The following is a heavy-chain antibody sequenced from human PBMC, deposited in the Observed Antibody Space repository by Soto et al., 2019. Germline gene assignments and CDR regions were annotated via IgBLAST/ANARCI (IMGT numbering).Heavy chain of an antibody. CDR3: ARSGRCSGGSCYPSTDY. D-gene: IGHD2-15*01. CDR2: IYHSGST. CDR1: GGSISSSNW. Sequence: QVQLQESGPGLVKPSGTLSLTCAVSGGSISSSNWWSWVRQPPGKGLEWIGEIYHSGSTNYNASLKSRVTISVDKSKNQFSLKLSSVTAADTAVYYCARSGRCSGGSCYPSTDYWGQGTLVTVSS. V-gene: IGHV4-4*02. J-gene: IGHJ4*02.